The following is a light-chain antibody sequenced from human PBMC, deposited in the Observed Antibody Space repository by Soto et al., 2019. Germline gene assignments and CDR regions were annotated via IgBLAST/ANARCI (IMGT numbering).Light chain of an antibody. Sequence: DIQMHQSPSTLSGSVGERLTITCRASPTISSWLAWYQQKPGKATKLLIYKASTLKSGVPSRFSGSGSGTEFTLTISSLQPDEFATYYCQHYNSYSEAFGHGTKVDIK. CDR2: KAS. CDR1: PTISSW. V-gene: IGKV1-5*03. CDR3: QHYNSYSEA. J-gene: IGKJ1*01.